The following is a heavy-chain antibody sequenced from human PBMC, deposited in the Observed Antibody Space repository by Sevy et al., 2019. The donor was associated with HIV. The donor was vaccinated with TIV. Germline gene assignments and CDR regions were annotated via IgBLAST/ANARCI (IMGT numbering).Heavy chain of an antibody. D-gene: IGHD6-19*01. Sequence: GGSLRLSCAASGFTFSSYAMNWVRQAPGKGLEWVSGISGSGGSTFYANSVRGRFTISRQNSKHTLYQQMSSLGADDRAVYYCAKDLMSSGQTGFDYWGQGALVTVSS. V-gene: IGHV3-23*01. CDR1: GFTFSSYA. CDR3: AKDLMSSGQTGFDY. J-gene: IGHJ4*02. CDR2: ISGSGGST.